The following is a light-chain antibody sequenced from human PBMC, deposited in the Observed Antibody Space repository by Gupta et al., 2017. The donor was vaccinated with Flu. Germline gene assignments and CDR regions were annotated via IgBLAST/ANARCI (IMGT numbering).Light chain of an antibody. V-gene: IGKV2-30*01. Sequence: EVEMTQSLPSCTVTVGHQPTISCRSSHGLVYSDGNTYLHWFQQRSGQSPRRLIYQVSYRESGVPDRFSGSGSGTDFTLKISRVKAEDVGVYYCMQGAHWPWAFGQGTKVEIK. CDR3: MQGAHWPWA. CDR2: QVS. CDR1: HGLVYSDGNTY. J-gene: IGKJ1*01.